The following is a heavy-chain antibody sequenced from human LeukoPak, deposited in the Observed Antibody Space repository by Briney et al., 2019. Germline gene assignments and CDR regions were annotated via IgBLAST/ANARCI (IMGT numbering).Heavy chain of an antibody. CDR3: ATGGITIFGVVTYFDY. V-gene: IGHV1-24*01. Sequence: ASVKVSCKVSGYTLTELSMHWVRQAPGKGLEWMGGFDPEDGETIYAQKFQGRVTMTEDTSTDTAYMELSSLRSEDTAVYYCATGGITIFGVVTYFDYWGQGTLVTVSS. J-gene: IGHJ4*02. D-gene: IGHD3-3*01. CDR1: GYTLTELS. CDR2: FDPEDGET.